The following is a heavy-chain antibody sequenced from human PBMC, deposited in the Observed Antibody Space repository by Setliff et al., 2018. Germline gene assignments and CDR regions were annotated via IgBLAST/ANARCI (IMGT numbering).Heavy chain of an antibody. Sequence: ASVKVSCKASGYTFTDYYIHWIRQAPGQGLEWMGWINANGGANGQSHKFRGRVAMTRDTSISTVFMELNRLTSDDTAVYYCARGRQVHRHLVIVPAAAFDFWGQGARVTVSS. CDR3: ARGRQVHRHLVIVPAAAFDF. V-gene: IGHV1-2*07. D-gene: IGHD2-2*01. CDR1: GYTFTDYY. CDR2: INANGGAN. J-gene: IGHJ4*02.